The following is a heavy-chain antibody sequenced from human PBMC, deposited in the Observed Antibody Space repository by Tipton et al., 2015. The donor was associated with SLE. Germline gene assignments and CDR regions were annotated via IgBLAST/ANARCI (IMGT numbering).Heavy chain of an antibody. J-gene: IGHJ3*02. D-gene: IGHD1-1*01. CDR3: ASRVSGQVHDAFDI. CDR1: GGSFSGYY. V-gene: IGHV4-31*11. Sequence: TLSLTCAVYGGSFSGYYWSWIRQHPGKGLEWIGYIYYSGSTYYNPSLKSRVTISVDTSKNQFSLKLSSVTAADTAVYYCASRVSGQVHDAFDIWGQGTMVTVSS. CDR2: IYYSGST.